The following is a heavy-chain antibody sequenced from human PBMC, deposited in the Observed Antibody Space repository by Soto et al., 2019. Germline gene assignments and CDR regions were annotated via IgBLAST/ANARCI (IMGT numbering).Heavy chain of an antibody. CDR2: ISGYNGDT. D-gene: IGHD2-8*01. Sequence: QGQLVQSGPEVKKPGASVKVSCKASGYTFSRYGIIWVRQAPGQGREWMGWISGYNGDTKYAQKVQGRVTMTIDTSTYTAYMELRSLTSDDTAIYDCAKNGQPPYYYDGMDVWGQGTTVTVSS. CDR1: GYTFSRYG. V-gene: IGHV1-18*01. CDR3: AKNGQPPYYYDGMDV. J-gene: IGHJ6*02.